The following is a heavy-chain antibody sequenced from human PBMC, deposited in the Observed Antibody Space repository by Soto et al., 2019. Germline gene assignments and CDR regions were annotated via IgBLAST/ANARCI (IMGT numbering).Heavy chain of an antibody. D-gene: IGHD5-12*01. V-gene: IGHV1-69*13. CDR1: GYTFTSYA. CDR3: ARDKDRLQLGGNYYYILDV. Sequence: ASVTVSCKASGYTFTSYAISWVRQAPGQGLEWMGGFIPIFPTPDYAHKFQGRLTITADESTSTAYMELSGLKSDDTAVYYCARDKDRLQLGGNYYYILDVWGQGTTVTVSS. J-gene: IGHJ6*02. CDR2: FIPIFPTP.